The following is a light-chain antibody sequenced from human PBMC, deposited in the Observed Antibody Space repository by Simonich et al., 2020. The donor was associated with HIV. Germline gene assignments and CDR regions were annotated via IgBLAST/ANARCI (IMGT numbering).Light chain of an antibody. V-gene: IGLV2-23*01. CDR2: EGS. CDR1: SSDVGSYNL. J-gene: IGLJ3*02. CDR3: CSYAGSGTWV. Sequence: QSALTQPASVSGSPGQSITISCTGTSSDVGSYNLVSWYQQHPGKAPKLMIYEGSQRPSGVYKRFSGSKSGNTASLTISGLQAEDEADYYCCSYAGSGTWVFGGGTKLTVL.